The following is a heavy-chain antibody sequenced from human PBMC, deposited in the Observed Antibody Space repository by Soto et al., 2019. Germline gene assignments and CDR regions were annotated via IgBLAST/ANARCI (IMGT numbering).Heavy chain of an antibody. CDR3: ATGFLGLCTGGNCPLDS. CDR2: IWYHGVDE. Sequence: QVQLVESGGGVVQPERSLRLSCAASGFTFSSQSMHWVRQAPGRGLEWVAVIWYHGVDEYYADSVNGRFTISRDNSKNTVYLQMNRLRGEDTAVYYCATGFLGLCTGGNCPLDSWGQGSLVTVSS. CDR1: GFTFSSQS. V-gene: IGHV3-33*01. J-gene: IGHJ4*02. D-gene: IGHD2-15*01.